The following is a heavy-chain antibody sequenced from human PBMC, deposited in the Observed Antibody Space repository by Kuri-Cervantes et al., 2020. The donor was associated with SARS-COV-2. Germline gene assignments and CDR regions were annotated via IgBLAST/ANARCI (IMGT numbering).Heavy chain of an antibody. Sequence: GGSLRLSCAASGFTFSSYAMSWVRQAPGKGLEWVSVIYSGGSSTYYADSVKGRFTISRDNSKNTLYLQMNSLRAKDTAVYFCARAEVSGMSYGIDVWGQGTPVTVSS. CDR1: GFTFSSYA. V-gene: IGHV3-23*03. CDR2: IYSGGSST. D-gene: IGHD6-19*01. CDR3: ARAEVSGMSYGIDV. J-gene: IGHJ6*02.